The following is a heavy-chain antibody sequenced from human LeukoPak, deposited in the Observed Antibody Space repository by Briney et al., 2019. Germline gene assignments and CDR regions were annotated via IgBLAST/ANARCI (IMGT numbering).Heavy chain of an antibody. D-gene: IGHD6-19*01. CDR2: ISYDGSNK. CDR3: AKERDSSGWYYFDY. CDR1: GFTFSSYG. J-gene: IGHJ4*02. V-gene: IGHV3-30*18. Sequence: GGSLRLSCAASGFTFSSYGMHWVRQAPGKGLEWVAVISYDGSNKYYADSVEGRFTISRDNSKNTLYLQMNSLRAEDTAVYYCAKERDSSGWYYFDYWGQGTLVTVSS.